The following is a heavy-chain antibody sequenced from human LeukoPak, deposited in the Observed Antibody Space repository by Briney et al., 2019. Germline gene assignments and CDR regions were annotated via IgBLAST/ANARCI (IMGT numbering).Heavy chain of an antibody. J-gene: IGHJ4*02. Sequence: PSETLSLTCTVSGGSISSSSYYWGWIRQPPGKGLEWIGSIYYSGSTYYNPSLKSRVTISVDTSKNQFSLKLSSVTAADTAVYYCARGIAAAGTKYYFDYWGQGTLVTVSS. D-gene: IGHD6-13*01. V-gene: IGHV4-39*01. CDR2: IYYSGST. CDR3: ARGIAAAGTKYYFDY. CDR1: GGSISSSSYY.